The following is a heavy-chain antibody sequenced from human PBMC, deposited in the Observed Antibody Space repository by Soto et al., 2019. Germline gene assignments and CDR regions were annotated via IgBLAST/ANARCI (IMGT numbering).Heavy chain of an antibody. CDR1: GFDMSKYY. J-gene: IGHJ2*01. V-gene: IGHV3-53*02. CDR2: VYNGGNG. CDR3: ARVWGWHFDL. D-gene: IGHD7-27*01. Sequence: EVQLVESGGGWIQPGWSLRLSCAASGFDMSKYYMTWVRQAPGKGLQLLSLVYNGGNGNYGDFLRGRISVSRDNSKNTVFLQVSSLRAEDTAVYYCARVWGWHFDLWGRGTLVTVSS.